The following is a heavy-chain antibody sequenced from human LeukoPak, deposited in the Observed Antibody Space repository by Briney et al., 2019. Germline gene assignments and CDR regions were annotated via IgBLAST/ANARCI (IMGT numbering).Heavy chain of an antibody. D-gene: IGHD3-22*01. CDR1: GFTFSSYT. Sequence: GSLRLSCAASGFTFSSYTMHWVRQAPGKGLEWVAVIPYDGSNKYYADSVKGRFTISRDNSKNTLYLQMNSLRADDTAVYYCAPSSSGYYVHFDYWGQGTLVTVSS. CDR3: APSSSGYYVHFDY. CDR2: IPYDGSNK. J-gene: IGHJ4*02. V-gene: IGHV3-30-3*01.